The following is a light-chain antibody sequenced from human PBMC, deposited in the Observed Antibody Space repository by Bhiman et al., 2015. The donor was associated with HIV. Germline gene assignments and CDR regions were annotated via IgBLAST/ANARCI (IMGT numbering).Light chain of an antibody. Sequence: QSALTQPASVSGSPGQSITISCTGSGSDVGGYNHVSWYQQHPGKAPKLMIYDVSNRPSGVSNRFSGSKSGNTASLTISALKTEDEADYFCQSYDDDYRVFGGGTKVTV. CDR3: QSYDDDYRV. CDR1: GSDVGGYNH. V-gene: IGLV2-14*03. J-gene: IGLJ3*02. CDR2: DVS.